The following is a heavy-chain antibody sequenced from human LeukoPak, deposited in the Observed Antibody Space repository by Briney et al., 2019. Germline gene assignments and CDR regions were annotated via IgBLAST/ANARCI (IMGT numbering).Heavy chain of an antibody. CDR3: AKSRLTPHP. CDR1: VYTFSNSD. Sequence: GGSLRLPCTASVYTFSNSDMSWARHAPGKGLEWVSAIGGSGSSTFCADSVKGRFTVSRDNSKNTLYLQMSSRRAEDTAVYYCAKSRLTPHPWGQGTLVTVSS. J-gene: IGHJ5*02. D-gene: IGHD1-14*01. V-gene: IGHV3-23*01. CDR2: IGGSGSST.